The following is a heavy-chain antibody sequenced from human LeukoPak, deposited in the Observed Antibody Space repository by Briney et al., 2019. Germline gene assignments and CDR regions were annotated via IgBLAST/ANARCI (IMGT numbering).Heavy chain of an antibody. D-gene: IGHD1-26*01. CDR2: IKSKTDGGTT. J-gene: IGHJ4*02. CDR1: GFTFSSYW. V-gene: IGHV3-15*01. CDR3: TTVVGATTGDY. Sequence: GGSLRLSCAASGFTFSSYWMSWVRQAPGKGLEWVGRIKSKTDGGTTDYAPPVKGRFTISRDDSKNTLYLQMNSLKTEDTAVYYCTTVVGATTGDYWGQGTLVTVSS.